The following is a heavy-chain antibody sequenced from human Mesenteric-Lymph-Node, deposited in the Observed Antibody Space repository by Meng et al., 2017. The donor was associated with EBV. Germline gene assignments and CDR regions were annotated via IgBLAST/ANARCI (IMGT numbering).Heavy chain of an antibody. CDR3: VRGYSYCSGGTCYRGEYFDY. CDR1: GFTQVNFG. D-gene: IGHD2-15*01. Sequence: EVQVVEVGGGGGGPGDSLGVVWAGSGFTQVNFGMSWVRQAPVKGREWVSGINWNAGSAGYADSVKGRFTISRDNAKNSLYLQMNSLRAEDTALYHCVRGYSYCSGGTCYRGEYFDYWGQGTLVPVSS. V-gene: IGHV3-20*01. CDR2: INWNAGSA. J-gene: IGHJ4*02.